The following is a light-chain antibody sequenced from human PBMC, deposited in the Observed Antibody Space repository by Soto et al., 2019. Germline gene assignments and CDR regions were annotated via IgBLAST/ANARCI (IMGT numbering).Light chain of an antibody. CDR1: QSVSSY. J-gene: IGKJ4*01. Sequence: EIVVTQSPATLSLSPGERATLSCGASQSVSSYLAWYQQKPGQAPRLLIYDASNRATGIPARFSGSGSGTDFTLTISSLEPEDFAVYYCQQRSNWQGATFGGGTKVDI. CDR3: QQRSNWQGAT. CDR2: DAS. V-gene: IGKV3-11*01.